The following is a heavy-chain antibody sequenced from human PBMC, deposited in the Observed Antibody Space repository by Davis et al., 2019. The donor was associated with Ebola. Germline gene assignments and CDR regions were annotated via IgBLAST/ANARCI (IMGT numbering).Heavy chain of an antibody. CDR3: AKPHLSYYYDSSGYYSKPAQFDY. D-gene: IGHD3-22*01. J-gene: IGHJ4*02. V-gene: IGHV3-23*01. CDR2: ISGSGGST. CDR1: GFTFSSYA. Sequence: GESLKISCAASGFTFSSYAMSWVRQAPGKGLEWVSAISGSGGSTYYADSVKGRFTISRDNSKNTLYLQMNSLRAEDTAVYYCAKPHLSYYYDSSGYYSKPAQFDYWGQGTLVTVSS.